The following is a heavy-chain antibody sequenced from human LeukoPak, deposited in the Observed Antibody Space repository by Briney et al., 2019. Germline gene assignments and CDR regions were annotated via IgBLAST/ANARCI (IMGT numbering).Heavy chain of an antibody. V-gene: IGHV1-69*13. CDR2: IITIFGTA. CDR3: AREGIYSSGSPLANRD. D-gene: IGHD6-19*01. CDR1: GGTLSSYA. Sequence: AVKVSCKASGGTLSSYAISWVRQARGQGLEWMGGIITIFGTANYTQKFQGRVTITADESTSTAYMELSSLRSEDTAAYYCAREGIYSSGSPLANRDWGQGTLVTVSS. J-gene: IGHJ4*02.